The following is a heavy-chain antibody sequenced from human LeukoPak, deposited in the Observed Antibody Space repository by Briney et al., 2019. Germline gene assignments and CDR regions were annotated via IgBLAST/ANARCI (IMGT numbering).Heavy chain of an antibody. V-gene: IGHV4-59*12. Sequence: SETLSLTCAVSGGSISTYYWSWVRQPPGKGLEWIGYIYYSGSTKYNSSLQSRLTMSVDTSKNQFSLKLTSMTAAATAVYYCARALNPLPGTYYFDYWGQGTLVTVSS. CDR1: GGSISTYY. CDR2: IYYSGST. CDR3: ARALNPLPGTYYFDY. J-gene: IGHJ4*02. D-gene: IGHD2-15*01.